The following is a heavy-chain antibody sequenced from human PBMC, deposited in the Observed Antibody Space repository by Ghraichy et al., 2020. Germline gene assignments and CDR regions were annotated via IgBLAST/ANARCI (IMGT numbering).Heavy chain of an antibody. CDR1: GGSISSYY. V-gene: IGHV4-59*01. CDR2: IYYSGST. J-gene: IGHJ3*02. D-gene: IGHD2-2*01. CDR3: ARGIVVPAANLGGLGVDAFDI. Sequence: SETLSLTCTVSGGSISSYYWSWIRQPPGKGLEWIGYIYYSGSTNYNPSLKSRVTISVDTSKNQFSLKLSSVTAADTAVYYCARGIVVPAANLGGLGVDAFDIWGQGTMVTVSS.